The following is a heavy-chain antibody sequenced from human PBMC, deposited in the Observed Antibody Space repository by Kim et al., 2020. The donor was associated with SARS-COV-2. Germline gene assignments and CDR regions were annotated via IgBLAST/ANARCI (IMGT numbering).Heavy chain of an antibody. CDR2: ISSSSSYI. CDR1: GFTFSSYS. J-gene: IGHJ2*01. CDR3: ARDSATGCCHLVAAGYFDL. Sequence: GGSLRLSCAASGFTFSSYSMNWVRQAPGKGLEWVSSISSSSSYIYYADSVKGRFTISRDNAKNSLYLQMNSLRAEDTAVYYCARDSATGCCHLVAAGYFDLWGRGTLVTVSS. D-gene: IGHD2-15*01. V-gene: IGHV3-21*04.